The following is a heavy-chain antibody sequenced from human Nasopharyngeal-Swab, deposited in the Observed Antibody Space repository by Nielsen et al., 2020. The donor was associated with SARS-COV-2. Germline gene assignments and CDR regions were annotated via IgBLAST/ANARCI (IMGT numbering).Heavy chain of an antibody. Sequence: GESLKISCAASGFIFSSYGMHWVRQAPGKGLEWVAVISYDGINKYNADSVKGRFTISRDNSKDTLYLQMNSLKTEDTAVYYCTTAATNYCSSTSCYYTPYYYYYMDVWGKGTTVTVSS. CDR2: ISYDGINK. CDR1: GFIFSSYG. V-gene: IGHV3-30*03. D-gene: IGHD2-2*01. J-gene: IGHJ6*03. CDR3: TTAATNYCSSTSCYYTPYYYYYMDV.